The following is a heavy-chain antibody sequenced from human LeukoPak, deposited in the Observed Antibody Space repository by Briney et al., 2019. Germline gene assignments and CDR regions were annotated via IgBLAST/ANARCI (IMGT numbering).Heavy chain of an antibody. Sequence: SETLSLTCTVSGYSISSGYYWGWIRQPPGKGLEWIGSIYHSGSTYYNPSLKSRVTISVDTSKNQFSLKLSSVTAADTAVYYCARGVRGVIRAFDIWGQGTMVTASS. D-gene: IGHD3-10*01. CDR2: IYHSGST. J-gene: IGHJ3*02. CDR1: GYSISSGYY. V-gene: IGHV4-38-2*02. CDR3: ARGVRGVIRAFDI.